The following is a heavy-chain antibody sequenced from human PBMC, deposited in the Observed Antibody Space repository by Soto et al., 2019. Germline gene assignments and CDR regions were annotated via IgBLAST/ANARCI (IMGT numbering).Heavy chain of an antibody. D-gene: IGHD3-16*02. J-gene: IGHJ3*02. V-gene: IGHV3-23*01. CDR2: ISGSGGST. Sequence: EVQLLESGGGLVQPGGSLRLSCAASGFTFSSYAMSWVRQAPGKGLEWVSAISGSGGSTYYADSVKGRFTISRDNSKNTLYLQMNSLRAEETAVYYCAKDGGYDYIWGSYRGHAFDIWGQGTMVTVSS. CDR1: GFTFSSYA. CDR3: AKDGGYDYIWGSYRGHAFDI.